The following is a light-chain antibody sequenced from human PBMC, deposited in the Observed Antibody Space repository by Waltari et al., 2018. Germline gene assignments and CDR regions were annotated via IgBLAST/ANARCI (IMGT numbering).Light chain of an antibody. CDR3: QQYYSTLGRT. CDR2: AAS. CDR1: QGISNS. J-gene: IGKJ1*01. Sequence: DIQMTQSQSSLSASVGDRVTITCRASQGISNSLAWYQQKPGKAPKLLLYAASRLESGVPSRFSGSGSGTGYTLTISSLQPEDFATYYCQQYYSTLGRTFGQGTKVEIK. V-gene: IGKV1-NL1*01.